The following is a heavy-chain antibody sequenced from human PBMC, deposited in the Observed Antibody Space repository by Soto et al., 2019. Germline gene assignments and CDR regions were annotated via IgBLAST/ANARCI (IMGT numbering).Heavy chain of an antibody. CDR2: IYSSGAT. J-gene: IGHJ4*02. V-gene: IGHV3-53*01. D-gene: IGHD6-19*01. CDR1: GFTVSSHY. CDR3: ARDTAYSSGPFDY. Sequence: GGSLRLSCVASGFTVSSHYVSWVRQAPGKGLEWVSIIYSSGATYYADSVQGRFTMSRDNAKNSLYLQMNSLRAEDTAVYYCARDTAYSSGPFDYWGQGTLVTVSS.